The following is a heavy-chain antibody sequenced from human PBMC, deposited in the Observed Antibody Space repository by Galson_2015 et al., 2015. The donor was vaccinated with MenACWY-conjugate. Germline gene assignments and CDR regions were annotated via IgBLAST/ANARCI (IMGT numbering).Heavy chain of an antibody. V-gene: IGHV3-21*01. J-gene: IGHJ6*03. CDR1: GFSFSTSG. CDR2: ITGTSTYI. Sequence: SLRLSCAASGFSFSTSGMSWVRQAPGKGLEWVSSITGTSTYIHYADSVKGRFTISRDNAQNSVYLQMNSLRAEDTAVYYCARGANIYFYLMDVWAKGPRSPSP. D-gene: IGHD2/OR15-2a*01. CDR3: ARGANIYFYLMDV.